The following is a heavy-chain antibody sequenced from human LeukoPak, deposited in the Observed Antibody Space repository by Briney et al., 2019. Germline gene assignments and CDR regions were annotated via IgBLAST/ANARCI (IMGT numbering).Heavy chain of an antibody. CDR3: ATDRPITPLAFDI. J-gene: IGHJ3*02. D-gene: IGHD5-24*01. Sequence: APVKVSCKVSGYTLTELSMHWVRQAPGKGLEWMGGFDPEDGETIYAQKFQGRVTMTEDTSTDTAYVELSSLRSEDTAVYYCATDRPITPLAFDIWGQGTMVTVSS. CDR1: GYTLTELS. V-gene: IGHV1-24*01. CDR2: FDPEDGET.